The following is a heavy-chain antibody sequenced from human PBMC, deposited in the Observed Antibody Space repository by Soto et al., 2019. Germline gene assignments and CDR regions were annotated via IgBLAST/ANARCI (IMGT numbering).Heavy chain of an antibody. D-gene: IGHD2-21*02. CDR2: LIPIFGTA. CDR1: GGTFSSYA. CDR3: ARRPVVTLRYYYYYGLDV. V-gene: IGHV1-69*13. J-gene: IGHJ6*02. Sequence: EASAMVPWKASGGTFSSYAISWVRQAPGRGLEWMGWLIPIFGTANSAQKFQGRVTITAAERTSTSYMELRSLRSAETGVYYCARRPVVTLRYYYYYGLDVWSRGTTVNVSS.